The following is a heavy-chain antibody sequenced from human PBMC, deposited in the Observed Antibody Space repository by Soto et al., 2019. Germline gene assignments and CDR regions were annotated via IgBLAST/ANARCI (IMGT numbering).Heavy chain of an antibody. Sequence: PSETLSLTCTVSGGSISRGGYYWSWIRQLPGKSLEWIGYIYSSGSTYYNASLKNRVTISVDTSKNQFFLTLTSVTAADTAVYYCASLSAGYYYDSSGYYFDYWGQGTLVTVSS. CDR1: GGSISRGGYY. V-gene: IGHV4-31*03. CDR2: IYSSGST. J-gene: IGHJ4*02. CDR3: ASLSAGYYYDSSGYYFDY. D-gene: IGHD3-22*01.